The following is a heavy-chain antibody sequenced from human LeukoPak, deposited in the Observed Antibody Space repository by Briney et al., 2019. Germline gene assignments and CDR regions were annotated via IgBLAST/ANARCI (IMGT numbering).Heavy chain of an antibody. CDR3: AREKRDASKSGYHFDQ. J-gene: IGHJ4*02. CDR2: ISAYNGNT. CDR1: GYTFTSYG. Sequence: ASVKVSCKASGYTFTSYGISWVRQAPGQGLEWMGWISAYNGNTNYAQKLQGRVTMTTDTSTSTAYMELRSLRSDDTAVYYCAREKRDASKSGYHFDQWGQGTLVIVSS. D-gene: IGHD3-3*01. V-gene: IGHV1-18*01.